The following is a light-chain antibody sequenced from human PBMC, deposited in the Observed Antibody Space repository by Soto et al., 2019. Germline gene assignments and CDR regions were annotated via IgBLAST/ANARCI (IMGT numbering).Light chain of an antibody. CDR2: EVS. CDR3: SSYAGGNNWV. CDR1: SSDVGGYNY. J-gene: IGLJ3*02. Sequence: QSALTQPPSASGSPGQSVTISCTGTSSDVGGYNYVSWYQQHPGKAPKFMIYEVSKRPSGVPDRFSGSKSGNTASLTVSGLQAEDEADYYCSSYAGGNNWVFGGGTKVTVL. V-gene: IGLV2-8*01.